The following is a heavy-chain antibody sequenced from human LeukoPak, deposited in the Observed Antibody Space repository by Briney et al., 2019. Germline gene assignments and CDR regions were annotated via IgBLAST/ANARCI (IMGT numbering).Heavy chain of an antibody. Sequence: PSETLSLTCAVYGGSFSGFYWSWIRQPPGKGLEWIGYMYDSGNRKYNPSLKSRVTISEDTSKNQFSLKLSSVTAADTAVYYCTIRGVGATRDYWGQGTLVTVSS. D-gene: IGHD1-26*01. CDR3: TIRGVGATRDY. CDR2: MYDSGNR. CDR1: GGSFSGFY. J-gene: IGHJ4*02. V-gene: IGHV4-59*01.